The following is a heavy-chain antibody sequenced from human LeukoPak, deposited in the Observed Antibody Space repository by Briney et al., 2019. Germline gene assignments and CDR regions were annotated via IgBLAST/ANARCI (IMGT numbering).Heavy chain of an antibody. V-gene: IGHV1-8*03. CDR3: ARVQHRGAFDI. CDR1: GYTFTSYD. Sequence: ASVKVSCKASGYTFTSYDINWVRQTTGQGLEWMGWMNPNSGNTGYAQKFQGRVTITRNTSISTAYMELSSLRSEDTAVYYCARVQHRGAFDIWGQGTMVTVSS. J-gene: IGHJ3*02. D-gene: IGHD3-10*01. CDR2: MNPNSGNT.